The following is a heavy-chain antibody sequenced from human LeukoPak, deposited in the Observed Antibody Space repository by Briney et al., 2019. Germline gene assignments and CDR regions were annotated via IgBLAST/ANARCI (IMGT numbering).Heavy chain of an antibody. CDR3: ARARGYSYGYYFDY. CDR2: VNHSGST. V-gene: IGHV4-34*01. J-gene: IGHJ4*02. CDR1: GGSFSGYY. Sequence: SSETPSLTCAVYGGSFSGYYWSWIRQPPGKGLEWIGEVNHSGSTNYNPSLKSRVTISVDTSKNQFSLKLSSVTAADTAVYYCARARGYSYGYYFDYWGQGTLVTVSS. D-gene: IGHD5-18*01.